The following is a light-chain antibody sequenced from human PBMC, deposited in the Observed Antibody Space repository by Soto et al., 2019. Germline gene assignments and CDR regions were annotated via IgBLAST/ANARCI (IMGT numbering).Light chain of an antibody. CDR2: SNN. V-gene: IGLV1-47*02. J-gene: IGLJ1*01. Sequence: QSVLTQPPSASGTPGQRVTISCSGSSSNIGSNYVYWYQQLPGTAPKLHIYSNNQRPSGVPDRFSGSKSGTSASLAISELRSEDEDDYYCAAWYDSLSGYVFGTGTKLTVL. CDR1: SSNIGSNY. CDR3: AAWYDSLSGYV.